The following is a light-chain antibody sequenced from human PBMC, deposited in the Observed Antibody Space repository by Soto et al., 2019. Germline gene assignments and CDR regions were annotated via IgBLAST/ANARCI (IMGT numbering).Light chain of an antibody. Sequence: DIQMTQSPSSVSASIGDRVTSTCRASQDIGRRLAWFQQKPGKAPKYLIQAASSLQGGVPSTFSGSASGTDFTLTINTLHPEDFATYYCLQVYSFPRTFGQGTKVEIK. CDR3: LQVYSFPRT. V-gene: IGKV1-12*01. CDR1: QDIGRR. CDR2: AAS. J-gene: IGKJ1*01.